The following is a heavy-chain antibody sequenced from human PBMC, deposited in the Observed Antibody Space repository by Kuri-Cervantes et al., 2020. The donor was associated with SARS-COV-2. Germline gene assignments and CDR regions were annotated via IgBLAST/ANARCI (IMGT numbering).Heavy chain of an antibody. D-gene: IGHD4-11*01. CDR1: GYTFTGYY. CDR2: INPNSGGT. CDR3: ARDGDYSNYGMYYFDY. V-gene: IGHV1-2*02. J-gene: IGHJ4*02. Sequence: ASVKVSCKASGYTFTGYYMHWVRQAPGQGLEWMGWINPNSGGTNYAQKFQGRVTMTRDTSISTVYMELSSLRSEDTAVYYCARDGDYSNYGMYYFDYWGQGTLVTVSS.